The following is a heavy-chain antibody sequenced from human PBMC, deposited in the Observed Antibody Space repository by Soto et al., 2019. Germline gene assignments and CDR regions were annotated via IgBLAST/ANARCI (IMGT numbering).Heavy chain of an antibody. CDR3: ARDQNARTAGMAV. V-gene: IGHV3-33*01. D-gene: IGHD6-6*01. CDR2: IWYDGSNK. Sequence: AGALRISCAASGFIFRSYGGLWVRQVPGKGLEWVAVIWYDGSNKYYADSVKGRFTISRDNSKNTLYLQMNSLRAEDTAVYYCARDQNARTAGMAVWGQGTTVTGSS. CDR1: GFIFRSYG. J-gene: IGHJ6*02.